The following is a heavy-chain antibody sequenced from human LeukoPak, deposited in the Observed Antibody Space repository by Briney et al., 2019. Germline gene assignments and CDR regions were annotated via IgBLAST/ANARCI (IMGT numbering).Heavy chain of an antibody. CDR2: IIPIFGTA. D-gene: IGHD5-18*01. CDR3: AIGKVSYGYGDRLTVCC. V-gene: IGHV1-69*05. CDR1: GGTFSSYA. J-gene: IGHJ4*02. Sequence: GASVKVSCKASGGTFSSYAISWLRQAPGQGLEWMGRIIPIFGTANYAQKFQGRVTITTDESTSTAYMELSSLRSEDTAVYYCAIGKVSYGYGDRLTVCCWGQGTLVTVSS.